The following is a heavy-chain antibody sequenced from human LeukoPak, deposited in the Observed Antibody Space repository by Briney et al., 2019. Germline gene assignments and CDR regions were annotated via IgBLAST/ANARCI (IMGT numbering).Heavy chain of an antibody. Sequence: SETLSLTCTVSGGSISSSSYYWGWIRQPPGKGLEWIGSIYYSGSTYYNPSLKSRVTISVDTSKNQFSLMLSSVTAADTAVYYCARALTDSWGAFDIWGQGTMVSVSS. D-gene: IGHD1-26*01. CDR2: IYYSGST. CDR3: ARALTDSWGAFDI. CDR1: GGSISSSSYY. V-gene: IGHV4-39*07. J-gene: IGHJ3*02.